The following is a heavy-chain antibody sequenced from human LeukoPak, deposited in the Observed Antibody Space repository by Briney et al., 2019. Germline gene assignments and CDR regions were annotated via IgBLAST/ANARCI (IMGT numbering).Heavy chain of an antibody. CDR2: IIPIFGTA. V-gene: IGHV1-69*13. CDR3: ARDRGDCGDYGAFDI. J-gene: IGHJ3*02. CDR1: GGTFSSYA. D-gene: IGHD4-17*01. Sequence: GASVKVSCKASGGTFSSYAISWVRQAPGQGLEWMGGIIPIFGTANYAQKFQGRVTITADESTSTAYMELSSLRSEDTAVYYCARDRGDCGDYGAFDIWGQGTMVTVSS.